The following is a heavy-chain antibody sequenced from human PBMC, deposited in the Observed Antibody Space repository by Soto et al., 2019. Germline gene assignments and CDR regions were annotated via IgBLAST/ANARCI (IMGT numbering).Heavy chain of an antibody. D-gene: IGHD6-13*01. CDR2: IYYSGST. CDR3: ARVDSSCWYESLYYFDY. Sequence: SETLSLTCTVSGGSISSYYWSWIRQPPGKGLEWIGYIYYSGSTNYNPSLKSRVTISVDTSKNQFSLKLSSVTAADSAVYYCARVDSSCWYESLYYFDYWGQGTLVTVSS. CDR1: GGSISSYY. J-gene: IGHJ4*02. V-gene: IGHV4-59*12.